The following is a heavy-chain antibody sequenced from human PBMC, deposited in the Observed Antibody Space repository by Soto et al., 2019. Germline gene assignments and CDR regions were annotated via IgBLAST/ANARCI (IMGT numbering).Heavy chain of an antibody. J-gene: IGHJ6*03. CDR3: AIDSHSQQPNHRWGGGYMDV. V-gene: IGHV4-31*11. D-gene: IGHD6-13*01. CDR1: GGSISNGGYY. Sequence: QVQLQESGPGLVKPSQTLSLTCVVSGGSISNGGYYWSWIRQHPGKGLEWIGAIYFSGSTYYNPSLKSRVTMSVATPKNQFSLKLSSVTAADTAVYYCAIDSHSQQPNHRWGGGYMDVWGKGTTVTVSS. CDR2: IYFSGST.